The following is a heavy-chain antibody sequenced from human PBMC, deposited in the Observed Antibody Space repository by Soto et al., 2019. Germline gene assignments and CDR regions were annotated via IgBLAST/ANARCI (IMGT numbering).Heavy chain of an antibody. CDR1: GFTFSNYA. Sequence: PGGSLRLSCAASGFTFSNYAMSWVRQAPGKGLEWVSAISGSGGSTYYADSVKGRFTISRDNSKNTLYLQMNSLRAEDTAVYYCAKDSSGRGRHNGYWGQGTLVTVSS. V-gene: IGHV3-23*01. D-gene: IGHD6-19*01. J-gene: IGHJ4*02. CDR2: ISGSGGST. CDR3: AKDSSGRGRHNGY.